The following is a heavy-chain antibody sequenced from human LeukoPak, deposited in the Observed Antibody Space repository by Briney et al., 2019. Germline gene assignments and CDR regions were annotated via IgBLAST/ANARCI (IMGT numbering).Heavy chain of an antibody. D-gene: IGHD3-22*01. Sequence: PSETLSLTCTVSGVSISGDSSYWTWIRQPAGRGLEWIGRIYSSGDTNYNPSLKSRVSISLDTSSNQFSLRLSSVTVADTAIYYCAREVRAPNYYDSSGYYSPFDYWGQGTLVTVSS. V-gene: IGHV4-61*02. CDR3: AREVRAPNYYDSSGYYSPFDY. CDR2: IYSSGDT. J-gene: IGHJ4*02. CDR1: GVSISGDSSY.